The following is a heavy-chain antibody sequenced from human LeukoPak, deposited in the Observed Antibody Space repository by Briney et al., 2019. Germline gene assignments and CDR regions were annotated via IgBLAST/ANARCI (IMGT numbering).Heavy chain of an antibody. CDR3: ARDYYGSGSLDY. CDR1: GFTFSSYG. D-gene: IGHD3-10*01. Sequence: GRSLRLPCAASGFTFSSYGMHWVRQAPGKGLEWVAVIWYDGSNKYYADSVKGRFTISRDNSKNTLYLQMNSLRAEDTAVYYCARDYYGSGSLDYWGQGTLVTVSS. V-gene: IGHV3-33*01. CDR2: IWYDGSNK. J-gene: IGHJ4*02.